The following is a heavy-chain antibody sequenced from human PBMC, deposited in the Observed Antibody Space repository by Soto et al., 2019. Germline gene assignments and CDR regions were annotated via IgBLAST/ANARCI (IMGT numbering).Heavy chain of an antibody. CDR2: IWYDGSNK. Sequence: QVQLVESGGGVVQPGRSLRLSCAASGFTFSSYGMHWVRQAPGKGLEWVAVIWYDGSNKYYADSVKGRFTISRDNSKNTLYLQMNSLRAEDTAVYYCARDLGQWLVYYYYGMDVWGQGTTVTVSS. CDR3: ARDLGQWLVYYYYGMDV. J-gene: IGHJ6*02. CDR1: GFTFSSYG. V-gene: IGHV3-33*01. D-gene: IGHD6-19*01.